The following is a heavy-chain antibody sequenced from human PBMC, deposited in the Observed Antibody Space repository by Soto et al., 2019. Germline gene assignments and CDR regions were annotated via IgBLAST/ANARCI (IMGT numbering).Heavy chain of an antibody. Sequence: GASVKVSCKASGYTFTSYGFSWVRQAPGQGLEWMGWISTYNSNYAQKFQGRVTITADESTSTAYMELSSLRSEDTAVYYCARVHGIVLVPAAPTDYYYYGMDVWGQGTTVTVSS. CDR3: ARVHGIVLVPAAPTDYYYYGMDV. CDR1: GYTFTSYG. D-gene: IGHD2-2*01. V-gene: IGHV1-18*01. J-gene: IGHJ6*02. CDR2: ISTYNS.